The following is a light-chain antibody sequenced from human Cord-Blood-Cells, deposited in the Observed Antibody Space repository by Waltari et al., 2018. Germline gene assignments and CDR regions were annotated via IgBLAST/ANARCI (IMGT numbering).Light chain of an antibody. CDR1: QSVSSN. CDR3: RQYNNWPPWT. V-gene: IGKV3-15*01. J-gene: IGKJ1*01. CDR2: GAS. Sequence: EIVMTQSPATLSVSPGERATLPCRASQSVSSNLAWYQQKPGQAPRLLIYGASTRATGIPARFSGSGSWTEFTLTISGLQSEDFAVYYCRQYNNWPPWTFGQGTKVEIK.